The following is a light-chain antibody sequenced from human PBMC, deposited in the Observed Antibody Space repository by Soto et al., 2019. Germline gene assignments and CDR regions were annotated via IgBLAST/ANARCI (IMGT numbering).Light chain of an antibody. Sequence: EIVVTQSPATLSLSPGERATLSCRASQSVSSYLAWYQQKPGQAPRLLIYDASTRATGIPARFSGSGSGTEFNLTISSLQSEDFAVYYCQQCGSSSTFGQGTRLEIK. CDR2: DAS. V-gene: IGKV3-11*01. CDR3: QQCGSSST. J-gene: IGKJ5*01. CDR1: QSVSSY.